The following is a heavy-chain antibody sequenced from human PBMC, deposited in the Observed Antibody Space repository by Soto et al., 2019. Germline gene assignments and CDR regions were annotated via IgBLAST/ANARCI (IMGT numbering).Heavy chain of an antibody. V-gene: IGHV4-59*11. Sequence: PSETLSLTCTVSGGSISSHYWSWIRQPPGKGLEWIGYIYYSGGTNYNPSLKSRVTISVDTSKNQFSLKLSSVTAADTAVYYCARAPIYDFWSGYYFDYWGQGTLVTVSS. J-gene: IGHJ4*02. D-gene: IGHD3-3*01. CDR3: ARAPIYDFWSGYYFDY. CDR2: IYYSGGT. CDR1: GGSISSHY.